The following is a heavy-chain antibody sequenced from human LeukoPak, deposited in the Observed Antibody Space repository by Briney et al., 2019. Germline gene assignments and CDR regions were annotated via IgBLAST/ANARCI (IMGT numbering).Heavy chain of an antibody. D-gene: IGHD6-19*01. CDR2: ISYDGSNK. V-gene: IGHV3-30-3*01. CDR3: ARDPGYSSGWYRYFDY. CDR1: GFTISSYA. Sequence: GGSLRLSCAASGFTISSYAMQGFRQAPGRGLEWVAVISYDGSNKYYADSVKRRFTISRDNSKNTLYLQMNSLRAEDTAVYYCARDPGYSSGWYRYFDYWGQGTLVTVSS. J-gene: IGHJ4*02.